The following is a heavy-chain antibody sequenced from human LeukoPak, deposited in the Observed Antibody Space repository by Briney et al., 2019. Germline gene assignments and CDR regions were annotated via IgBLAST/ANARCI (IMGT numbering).Heavy chain of an antibody. Sequence: GGSLKLSCAASGFTFSGSAMHWVRQASGKGLEWVGRIRSKANSYATAYAPSVKGRFTISRDDSKNTAYLQMNSLRAEGTAVYYCARDREVVPAARSLYYMDVWGKGTTVTVSS. CDR2: IRSKANSYAT. V-gene: IGHV3-73*01. D-gene: IGHD2-2*01. J-gene: IGHJ6*03. CDR3: ARDREVVPAARSLYYMDV. CDR1: GFTFSGSA.